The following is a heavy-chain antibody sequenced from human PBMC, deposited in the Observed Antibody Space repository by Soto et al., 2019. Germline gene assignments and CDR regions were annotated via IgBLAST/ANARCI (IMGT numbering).Heavy chain of an antibody. CDR1: GGSISSYY. J-gene: IGHJ2*01. V-gene: IGHV4-4*07. CDR3: VLCATAGYFDL. Sequence: KPSETLSLTCTVSGGSISSYYWCWIRQPAGKGLEWLGRFHTTDTTDYTPSLKSRVTMSGDTSKNQLSLKLTSVTAADTAVYYCVLCATAGYFDLWGRGTLVTVSS. CDR2: FHTTDTT.